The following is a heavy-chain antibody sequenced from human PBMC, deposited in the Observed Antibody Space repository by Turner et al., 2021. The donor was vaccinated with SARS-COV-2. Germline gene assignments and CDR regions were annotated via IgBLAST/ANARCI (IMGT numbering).Heavy chain of an antibody. Sequence: QVQLVQSGAEVKKPGASVKVSCKVSGYTLTELSMHWVRQAPGKGLEWMGGFDPEDGETIYAQKCQGRVTMTEDTSTDTAYMDRSSLRSEDTAVYYCATGTAVAGTSKNYYYYYGMDVWGQGTTVTVSS. CDR1: GYTLTELS. D-gene: IGHD6-19*01. CDR3: ATGTAVAGTSKNYYYYYGMDV. CDR2: FDPEDGET. J-gene: IGHJ6*02. V-gene: IGHV1-24*01.